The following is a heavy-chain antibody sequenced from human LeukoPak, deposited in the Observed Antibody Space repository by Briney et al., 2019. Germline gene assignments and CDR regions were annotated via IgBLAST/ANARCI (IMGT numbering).Heavy chain of an antibody. J-gene: IGHJ3*02. CDR2: IIPIFGTA. CDR3: AKRITMVRGAPNAFDI. CDR1: GYTFTGYY. Sequence: GASVKVSCKASGYTFTGYYMHWVRQAPGQGLEWMGGIIPIFGTANYAQKFQGRVTITADESTSTAYMELSSLRSEDTAVYYCAKRITMVRGAPNAFDIWGQGTMVTVSS. V-gene: IGHV1-69*13. D-gene: IGHD3-10*01.